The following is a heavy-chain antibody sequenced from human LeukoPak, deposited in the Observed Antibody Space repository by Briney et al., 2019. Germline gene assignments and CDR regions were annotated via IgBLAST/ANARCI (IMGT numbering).Heavy chain of an antibody. Sequence: GGSLRLSCAASGFTFSNAWMSWVRQAPGKGLEWVSYISSSSSTIYYADSVKGRFTISRDNAKNSLYLQMNSLRAEDTAVYYCARDGDYSLLDYWGQGTLVTVSS. D-gene: IGHD4-11*01. V-gene: IGHV3-48*01. CDR1: GFTFSNAW. CDR3: ARDGDYSLLDY. J-gene: IGHJ4*02. CDR2: ISSSSSTI.